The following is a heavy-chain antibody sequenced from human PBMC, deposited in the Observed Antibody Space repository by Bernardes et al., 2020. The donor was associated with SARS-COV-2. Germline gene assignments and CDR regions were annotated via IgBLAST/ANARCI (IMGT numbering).Heavy chain of an antibody. CDR2: ISAYNGNT. Sequence: ASVKVSCKASGYTFTSYGISWVRQAPGQGLEWMGWISAYNGNTNYAQKLQGRVTMTTDTSTSTAYMELRSLRSDDTAVYYCARVCSPTRYDILTGYYIWYFDLWGRGTLVTVSS. V-gene: IGHV1-18*01. CDR3: ARVCSPTRYDILTGYYIWYFDL. D-gene: IGHD3-9*01. J-gene: IGHJ2*01. CDR1: GYTFTSYG.